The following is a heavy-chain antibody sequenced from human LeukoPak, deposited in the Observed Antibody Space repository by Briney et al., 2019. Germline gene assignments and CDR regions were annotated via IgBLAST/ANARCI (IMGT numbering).Heavy chain of an antibody. CDR2: INPSGGST. J-gene: IGHJ3*02. Sequence: ASVKVSCKASGYTFTSYYMHWVRQAPGQGLEWMRIINPSGGSTSYAQKFQGRVTMTRDTSTSTVYMELSSLRSEDTAVYYCASTWWHSSSWYAFDIWGQGTMVTVSS. CDR1: GYTFTSYY. V-gene: IGHV1-46*01. D-gene: IGHD6-13*01. CDR3: ASTWWHSSSWYAFDI.